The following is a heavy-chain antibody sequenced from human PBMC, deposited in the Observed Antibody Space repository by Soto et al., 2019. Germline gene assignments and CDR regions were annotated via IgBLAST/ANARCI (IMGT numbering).Heavy chain of an antibody. D-gene: IGHD3-3*01. J-gene: IGHJ5*02. V-gene: IGHV3-33*01. CDR1: GFPFSSYG. CDR3: ARDQAWTGYWSNNWIDP. Sequence: QVQLVESGGGVVQPGRSRRLSCAASGFPFSSYGMHWVRQAPGKGLEWVAFIYYDGSINNYADSVKGRFTISRDNSKNTLYLQMNSLRAEDTAVYYCARDQAWTGYWSNNWIDPWGQGTLVTVSS. CDR2: IYYDGSIN.